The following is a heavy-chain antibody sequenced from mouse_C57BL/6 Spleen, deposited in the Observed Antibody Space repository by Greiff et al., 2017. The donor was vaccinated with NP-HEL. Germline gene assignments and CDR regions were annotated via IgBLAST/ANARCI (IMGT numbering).Heavy chain of an antibody. D-gene: IGHD2-9*01. CDR3: ARGRPYYGYDGPDYYAMDY. J-gene: IGHJ4*01. CDR1: GYSITNGNHW. V-gene: IGHV3-4*01. CDR2: ISSSGST. Sequence: EVQLQESGPALVKPSQTVSLTCTVTGYSITNGNHWWNWIRQVSGSKLEWIGYISSSGSTDSNPSLKSRISITRDTSKNQLFLQLNSVTTEDIATYYCARGRPYYGYDGPDYYAMDYWGQGTSVTVSS.